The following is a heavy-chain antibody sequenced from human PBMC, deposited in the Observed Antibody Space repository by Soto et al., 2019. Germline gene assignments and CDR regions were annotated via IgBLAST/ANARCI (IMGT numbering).Heavy chain of an antibody. Sequence: PXGSLRLSCAASGFTFSSYAMSWVRQAPGKGLEWVSAISGSGGSTYYADSVKGRFTISRDNSKNTLYLQMNSLRAEDTAVYYCAKDAIVVVPAAINYYGMDVWGQGTTVTVSS. CDR1: GFTFSSYA. J-gene: IGHJ6*02. CDR3: AKDAIVVVPAAINYYGMDV. V-gene: IGHV3-23*01. CDR2: ISGSGGST. D-gene: IGHD2-2*02.